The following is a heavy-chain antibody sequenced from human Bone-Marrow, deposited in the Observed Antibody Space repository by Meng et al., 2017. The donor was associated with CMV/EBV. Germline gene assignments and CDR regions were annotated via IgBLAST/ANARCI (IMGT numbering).Heavy chain of an antibody. V-gene: IGHV3-7*01. CDR1: GFTFSTYW. CDR2: IKHDGSDK. Sequence: GESLKISCAASGFTFSTYWMSWVRQAPGKGLEWVANIKHDGSDKYYVASVKGRFTISRDNAKNSLYLQMNSLRAEDTAVYYCARYTRPFDYWGQGTLVTVSS. CDR3: ARYTRPFDY. J-gene: IGHJ4*02. D-gene: IGHD1-14*01.